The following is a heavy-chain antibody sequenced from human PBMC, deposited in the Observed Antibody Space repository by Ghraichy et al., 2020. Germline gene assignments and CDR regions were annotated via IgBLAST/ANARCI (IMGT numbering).Heavy chain of an antibody. V-gene: IGHV1-2*04. CDR2: INPNSGGT. J-gene: IGHJ6*02. CDR3: ASGGGLSLYYYYGMDV. Sequence: ASVKVSCKASGYTFTGYYMHWVRQAPGQGLEWMGWINPNSGGTNYAQKFQGWVTMTRDTSISTAYMELSRLRSDDTAVYYCASGGGLSLYYYYGMDVWGQGTTVTVSS. CDR1: GYTFTGYY. D-gene: IGHD3-10*01.